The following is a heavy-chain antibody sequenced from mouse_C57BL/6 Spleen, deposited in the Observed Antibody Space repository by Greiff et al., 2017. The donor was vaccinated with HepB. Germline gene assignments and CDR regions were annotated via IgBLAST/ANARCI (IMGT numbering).Heavy chain of an antibody. CDR3: TREGGYGDYQAWFAY. D-gene: IGHD2-13*01. V-gene: IGHV1-15*01. CDR1: GYTFTDYE. CDR2: IDPETGGT. Sequence: QVQLQQSGAELVRPGASVTLSCKASGYTFTDYEMHWVKQTPVHGLEWIGAIDPETGGTAYNQKFKGKAILTADKSSSTAYMELRSLTSEDSAVYYCTREGGYGDYQAWFAYWGQGTLVTVSA. J-gene: IGHJ3*01.